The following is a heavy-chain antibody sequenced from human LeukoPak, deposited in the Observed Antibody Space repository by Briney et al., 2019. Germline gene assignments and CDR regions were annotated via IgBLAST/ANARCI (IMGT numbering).Heavy chain of an antibody. CDR2: ISAYNGNT. CDR1: GYTFTSYG. Sequence: ASVKVSCKASGYTFTSYGISWVRQAPGQGLEWMGWISAYNGNTNYAQKFQGRVTITRDTSASTAYMELSSLRSEDTAVYYCANTDCSGGSCYSGFDYWGQGTLVTVSS. D-gene: IGHD2-15*01. CDR3: ANTDCSGGSCYSGFDY. J-gene: IGHJ4*02. V-gene: IGHV1-18*01.